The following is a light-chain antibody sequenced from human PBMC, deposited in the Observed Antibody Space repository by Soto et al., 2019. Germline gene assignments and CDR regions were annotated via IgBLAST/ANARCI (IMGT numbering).Light chain of an antibody. CDR2: AAS. CDR1: QSISSY. V-gene: IGKV1-39*01. Sequence: DIQMTQSPSSLSASVGDRVTITCRASQSISSYLNWYQQKPGTAPKLLIYAASSLQSGVPSRFSGSGSVTDFTLTISSLQPEYFATYYCQQSYNTSWTFGQGTKVEIK. CDR3: QQSYNTSWT. J-gene: IGKJ1*01.